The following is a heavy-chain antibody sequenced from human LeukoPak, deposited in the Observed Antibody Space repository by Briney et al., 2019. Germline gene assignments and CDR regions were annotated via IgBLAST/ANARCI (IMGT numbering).Heavy chain of an antibody. V-gene: IGHV1-2*02. CDR3: ARVRYNWNDVDAFDI. Sequence: ASVKVSCKASGYTFTGYYMHWVRQAPGQGLEWMGWINPDTGDTNYAQKFQGRVTMTRDTSIRTAYMALSRLRSDGTAVYYCARVRYNWNDVDAFDIWGQGTMVTVSS. D-gene: IGHD1-1*01. J-gene: IGHJ3*02. CDR2: INPDTGDT. CDR1: GYTFTGYY.